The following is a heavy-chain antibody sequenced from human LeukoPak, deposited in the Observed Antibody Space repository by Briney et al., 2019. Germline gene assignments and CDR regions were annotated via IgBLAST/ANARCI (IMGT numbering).Heavy chain of an antibody. Sequence: GGSLRLSCAVSGFTFSSYGMNWVRQAPGKGLEWVSYINSVSTAIYYADSVKGRFTISRDNAKNSLYLQMNSLKGEDTAVYYCAKDFDYWGQGTLVTVSS. CDR3: AKDFDY. CDR2: INSVSTAI. CDR1: GFTFSSYG. J-gene: IGHJ4*02. V-gene: IGHV3-48*01.